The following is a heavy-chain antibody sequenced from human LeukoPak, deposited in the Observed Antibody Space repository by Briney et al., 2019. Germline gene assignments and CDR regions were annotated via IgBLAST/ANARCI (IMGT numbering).Heavy chain of an antibody. Sequence: GSSVKVSCKASGGTFSSYAISWVRQAPGQGLEWMGRIIPILGIANYAQKFQGRVTITADKSTSTAYMELSSLRSEDTAVYYCARTWIQLWLDYWGQGTLVTVSS. V-gene: IGHV1-69*04. D-gene: IGHD5-18*01. J-gene: IGHJ4*02. CDR2: IIPILGIA. CDR3: ARTWIQLWLDY. CDR1: GGTFSSYA.